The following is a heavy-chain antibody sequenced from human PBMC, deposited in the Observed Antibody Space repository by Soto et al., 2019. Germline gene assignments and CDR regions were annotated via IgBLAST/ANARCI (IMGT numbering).Heavy chain of an antibody. CDR3: TRDMLDPPLVGFPDNRFDP. CDR1: GYSFTSYG. V-gene: IGHV1-18*01. Sequence: QVLLVQSGAELKKPGASVQVSCKASGYSFTSYGINWVRQAPGQELEWMGWISVKQGKTHYAQKLQSRDALTPDTSTSTAYMWQRSLSDDGTAVYYSTRDMLDPPLVGFPDNRFDPWGHGPRVPVSS. D-gene: IGHD3-10*02. J-gene: IGHJ5*02. CDR2: ISVKQGKT.